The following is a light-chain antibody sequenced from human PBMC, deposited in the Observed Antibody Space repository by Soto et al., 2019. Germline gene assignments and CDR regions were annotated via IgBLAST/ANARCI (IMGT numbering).Light chain of an antibody. V-gene: IGLV1-40*01. CDR2: GNS. CDR1: SSNIGAGYD. Sequence: QSVLTQPPSVSGAPGQRVTISCTGSSSNIGAGYDVHWYQQLPGTAPKLLICGNSNRPSGVPDRFSGSKSGTSASLAITGLQAEDEADYYCQSYDSSLNGGVFGGGTKLTVL. J-gene: IGLJ3*02. CDR3: QSYDSSLNGGV.